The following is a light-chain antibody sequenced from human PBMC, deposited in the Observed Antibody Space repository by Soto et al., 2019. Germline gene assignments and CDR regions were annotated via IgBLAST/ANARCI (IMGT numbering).Light chain of an antibody. CDR1: SSDVGGYIY. CDR3: SSYTSSSTYV. V-gene: IGLV2-14*01. CDR2: EVS. Sequence: LTQPASVSGSPGQSIAISCTGTSSDVGGYIYVSWYQHHPGKAPKLMIYEVSNRPSGVSNRFSGSKSGNTASLTISGLQAEDEADYYCSSYTSSSTYVFGTGTKVTVL. J-gene: IGLJ1*01.